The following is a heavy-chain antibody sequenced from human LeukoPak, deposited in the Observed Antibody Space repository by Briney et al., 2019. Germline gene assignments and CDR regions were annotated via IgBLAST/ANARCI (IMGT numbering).Heavy chain of an antibody. Sequence: GASVTVSCTASGYTFTIYYMHWVRQAPGQGLEWMGIINPSGGSTSYAQKFQGRVTMTRDTSTSTVYMELSSLRSEDTAVYYCAREGTRLSGSSRWFDPWGQGTLVTVSS. CDR1: GYTFTIYY. CDR2: INPSGGST. J-gene: IGHJ5*02. D-gene: IGHD3-10*01. V-gene: IGHV1-46*01. CDR3: AREGTRLSGSSRWFDP.